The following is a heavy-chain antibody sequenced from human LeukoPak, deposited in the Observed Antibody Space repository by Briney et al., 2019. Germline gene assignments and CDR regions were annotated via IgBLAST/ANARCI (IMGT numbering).Heavy chain of an antibody. CDR2: IYYSGST. D-gene: IGHD3-22*01. V-gene: IGHV4-59*01. Sequence: PSETLPLTCTVSGGSISSYYWSWIRQPPGKGLEWIGYIYYSGSTNYNPSLKSRVTISVDTSKNQFSLKLSSVTAADTAVYYCARVGRGYYDSSGYYVDYWGQGTLVTVSS. J-gene: IGHJ4*02. CDR3: ARVGRGYYDSSGYYVDY. CDR1: GGSISSYY.